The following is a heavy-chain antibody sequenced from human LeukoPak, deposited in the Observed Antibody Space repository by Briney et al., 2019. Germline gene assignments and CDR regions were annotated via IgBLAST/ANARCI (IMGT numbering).Heavy chain of an antibody. J-gene: IGHJ6*02. CDR2: INHSGST. Sequence: SETLSLTCTVSGGSISTYYWSWIRQPPGKGLEWIGEINHSGSTNYNPSLKSRVTISVDTSKNQFSLKLSSVTAADTAVYYCARGRHSSSWYVYYYYGMDVWGQGTTVTVSS. D-gene: IGHD6-13*01. CDR1: GGSISTYY. CDR3: ARGRHSSSWYVYYYYGMDV. V-gene: IGHV4-34*01.